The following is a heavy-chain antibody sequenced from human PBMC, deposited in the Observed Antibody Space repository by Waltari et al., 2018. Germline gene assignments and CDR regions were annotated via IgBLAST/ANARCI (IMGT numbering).Heavy chain of an antibody. CDR1: GFTFDDYA. J-gene: IGHJ4*02. Sequence: EVQLVESGGGLVQPGRSLRLSCAASGFTFDDYAMHWVRQAPGKGLEWVSGISWNSGSIGYADSVKGRFTISRDNAKNSLYLQMNSLRAEDTALYYCAKVRALLWFSGGFDYWGQGTLVTVSS. CDR2: ISWNSGSI. V-gene: IGHV3-9*01. CDR3: AKVRALLWFSGGFDY. D-gene: IGHD3-10*01.